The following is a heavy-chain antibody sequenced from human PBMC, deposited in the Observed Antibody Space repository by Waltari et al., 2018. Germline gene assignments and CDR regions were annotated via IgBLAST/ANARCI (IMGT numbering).Heavy chain of an antibody. CDR1: GGSISSYY. V-gene: IGHV4-59*01. D-gene: IGHD2-21*01. Sequence: QVQLQESGPGLVKPSETLSLTCTVSGGSISSYYWSWIRQPPGKGLEWIGYIYYSGSTNYNPSLKSRVTISVDTSKNQFSLKLSSVTAADTAVYYCARDCCAPYYYYYYMDVWGKGTTVTVSS. CDR2: IYYSGST. J-gene: IGHJ6*03. CDR3: ARDCCAPYYYYYYMDV.